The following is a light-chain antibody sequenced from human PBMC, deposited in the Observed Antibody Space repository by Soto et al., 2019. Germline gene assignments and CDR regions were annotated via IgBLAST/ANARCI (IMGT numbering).Light chain of an antibody. J-gene: IGKJ1*01. CDR1: QGISKW. CDR2: GAF. V-gene: IGKV1-12*01. CDR3: QQVTTFPRT. Sequence: DIQMTQSPSSVAAAVGDRVTITCRASQGISKWLDWYQHKPGTAPKLLIFGAFSLQRGVPSRFAGCGSGTDFSLTIKRLQPEDVATYYCQQVTTFPRTFGQGTKVEIK.